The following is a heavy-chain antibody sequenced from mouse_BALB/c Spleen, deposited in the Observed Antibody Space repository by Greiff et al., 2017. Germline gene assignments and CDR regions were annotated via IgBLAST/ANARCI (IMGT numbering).Heavy chain of an antibody. CDR2: IYPGDGDT. CDR1: GYAFSSYW. J-gene: IGHJ3*01. CDR3: ARRLGEGAWFAY. D-gene: IGHD4-1*01. V-gene: IGHV1-80*01. Sequence: QVQLKESGAELVRPGSSVKISCKASGYAFSSYWMNWVKQRPGQGLEWIGQIYPGDGDTNYNGKFKGKATLTADKSSSTAYMQLSSLTSEDSAVYFCARRLGEGAWFAYWGQGTLVTVSA.